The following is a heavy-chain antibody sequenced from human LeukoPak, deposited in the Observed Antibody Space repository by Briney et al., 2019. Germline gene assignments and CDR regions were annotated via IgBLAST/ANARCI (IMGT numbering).Heavy chain of an antibody. CDR3: ARDIVVVPAAIFWVLGNENYYFDY. Sequence: ASVMVSCKASGYTFTSYGISWVRQAPGQGLEWMGWISAYNGNTNYAQKLQGRVTMTTDTSTSTAYMELRSLRSDDTAVYYCARDIVVVPAAIFWVLGNENYYFDYWGQGTLVTVSS. J-gene: IGHJ4*02. V-gene: IGHV1-18*01. D-gene: IGHD2-2*01. CDR1: GYTFTSYG. CDR2: ISAYNGNT.